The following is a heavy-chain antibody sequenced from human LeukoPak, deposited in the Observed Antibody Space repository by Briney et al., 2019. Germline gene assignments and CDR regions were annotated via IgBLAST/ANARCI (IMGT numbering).Heavy chain of an antibody. V-gene: IGHV4-34*01. CDR2: INHSGSS. CDR3: ARGHSSVVTAIPYYFDY. Sequence: SETLSLTCAVYGGSFSGYYWNWIRQPPGKGLEWIGEINHSGSSNYNPSLKSRVTISIDTSKNQFSLKLSSVTAADTAVYYCARGHSSVVTAIPYYFDYWGQEALVTVSS. CDR1: GGSFSGYY. D-gene: IGHD2-21*02. J-gene: IGHJ4*02.